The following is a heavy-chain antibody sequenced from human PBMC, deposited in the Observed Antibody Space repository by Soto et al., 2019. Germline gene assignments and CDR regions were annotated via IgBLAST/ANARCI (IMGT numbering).Heavy chain of an antibody. J-gene: IGHJ3*02. V-gene: IGHV1-69*13. Sequence: AASVKVSCKASGGTFSSYAISWVRQAPGQGLEWMGGIIPIFGTANYAQKFQGRVTITADESTSTAYMELSSLRSEDTAVYYRARDYDSSGRQHDAFDIWGQGTMVTVSS. CDR3: ARDYDSSGRQHDAFDI. D-gene: IGHD3-22*01. CDR2: IIPIFGTA. CDR1: GGTFSSYA.